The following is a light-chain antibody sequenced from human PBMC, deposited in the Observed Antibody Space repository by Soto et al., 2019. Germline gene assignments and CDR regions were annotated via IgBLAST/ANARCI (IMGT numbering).Light chain of an antibody. V-gene: IGKV3-20*01. CDR3: QQYNYSPWT. CDR1: QSVSSY. Sequence: EIVLTQSPATLSLSPGERATLSCRASQSVSSYLAWYQQKPGQAPRLLIYGASSRATGIPDRFSGGGSGTDFTLTISRLEPEDFAVYYCQQYNYSPWTYGQGTKVDI. J-gene: IGKJ1*01. CDR2: GAS.